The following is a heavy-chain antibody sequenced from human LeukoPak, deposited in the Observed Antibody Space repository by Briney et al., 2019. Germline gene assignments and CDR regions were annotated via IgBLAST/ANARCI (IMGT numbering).Heavy chain of an antibody. J-gene: IGHJ4*02. Sequence: PSETLSLTCAVSGGSISSNSYYWGWIRQPPGKGLEWIGSIYYSGSTYYNPSLKSRVTISVDTSKNQFSLKVSSVTAADTAIYYCAGGSTYAIDYWGQGILVTVSS. CDR3: AGGSTYAIDY. CDR2: IYYSGST. CDR1: GGSISSNSYY. D-gene: IGHD2-15*01. V-gene: IGHV4-39*07.